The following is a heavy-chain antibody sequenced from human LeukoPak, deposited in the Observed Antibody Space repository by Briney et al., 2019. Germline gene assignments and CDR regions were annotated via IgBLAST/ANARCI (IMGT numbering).Heavy chain of an antibody. D-gene: IGHD6-6*01. CDR2: INHSGST. J-gene: IGHJ4*02. V-gene: IGHV4-34*01. Sequence: KTSETLSLTCAVYGGSFSGYYWSWIRQPPGKGLEWIGEINHSGSTNYNPSLKSRVTISVDTSKNQFSLKLSSVTAADTAVYYCASLSIAAREGFDYWGQGTLVTVSS. CDR3: ASLSIAAREGFDY. CDR1: GGSFSGYY.